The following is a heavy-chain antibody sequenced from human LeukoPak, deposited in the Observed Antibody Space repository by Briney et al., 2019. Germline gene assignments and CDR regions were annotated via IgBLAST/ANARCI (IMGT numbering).Heavy chain of an antibody. D-gene: IGHD5-18*01. CDR3: AREGGYTYGLESIDY. CDR1: GGSISSGSYY. V-gene: IGHV4-61*02. Sequence: SETLSLTCTVSGGSISSGSYYWSWIRQPAGKGLEWIGRIYTSGSTNYNPSLKSRVTISVDASKNRFSLKLTSVTAADTAVYYCAREGGYTYGLESIDYWGQGTLVTVSS. CDR2: IYTSGST. J-gene: IGHJ4*02.